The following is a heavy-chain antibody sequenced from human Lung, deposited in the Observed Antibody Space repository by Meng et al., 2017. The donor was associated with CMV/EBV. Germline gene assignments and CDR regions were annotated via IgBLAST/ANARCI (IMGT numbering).Heavy chain of an antibody. V-gene: IGHV4-34*01. CDR2: INHSGST. CDR1: GGSFSGYY. J-gene: IGHJ4*02. CDR3: ARATYYDFWSGYPYFDY. Sequence: SXTLSLXCAVYGGSFSGYYWSWIRQPPGKGLEWIGEINHSGSTNYNPSLKSRVTISVDTSKNQFSLKLSSVTAADTAVYYCARATYYDFWSGYPYFDYWGQGTXVTVSS. D-gene: IGHD3-3*01.